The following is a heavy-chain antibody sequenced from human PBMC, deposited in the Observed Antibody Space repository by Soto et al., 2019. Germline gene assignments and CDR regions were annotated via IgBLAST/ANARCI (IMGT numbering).Heavy chain of an antibody. V-gene: IGHV1-18*01. CDR1: GYTFTSYG. D-gene: IGHD3-3*01. Sequence: ASVKVSCKASGYTFTSYGISWVRQAPGQGLEWMGWISAYNGNTNYAQKLQGRVTMTTDTSTSTAYMELRSLRSDDTAVYYCARETKYYDFWSGYYTQGDQAGHYFDYWGQGTLVTVSS. CDR2: ISAYNGNT. CDR3: ARETKYYDFWSGYYTQGDQAGHYFDY. J-gene: IGHJ4*02.